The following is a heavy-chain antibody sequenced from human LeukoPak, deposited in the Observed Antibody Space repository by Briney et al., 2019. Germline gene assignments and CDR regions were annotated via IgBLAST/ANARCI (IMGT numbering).Heavy chain of an antibody. V-gene: IGHV3-66*01. Sequence: GGSLRLSCAASGFTVSSNYMSWVRQAPGKGLEWVSVIYSGGSTYYADSVKGRFTISRDNSKNTLYLQMNSLRAEDTAVYYCARDPPRHYDYVWGSYRYNAFDIWGQGTMVTVSS. CDR1: GFTVSSNY. CDR2: IYSGGST. CDR3: ARDPPRHYDYVWGSYRYNAFDI. J-gene: IGHJ3*02. D-gene: IGHD3-16*02.